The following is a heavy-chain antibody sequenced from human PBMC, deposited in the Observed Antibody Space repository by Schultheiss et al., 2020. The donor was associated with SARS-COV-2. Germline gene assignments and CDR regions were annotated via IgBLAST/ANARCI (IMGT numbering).Heavy chain of an antibody. Sequence: GESLKISCAASGFTFSSYSMNWVRQAPGKGLEWVSAISGSGGSTYYADSVKGRFTISRDNSKNTLYLQMNSLRAEDTAVYYCAKGLGYSVYDYLSVVTHLILGFEYWGQGTLVTVSS. V-gene: IGHV3-23*01. J-gene: IGHJ4*02. D-gene: IGHD5/OR15-5a*01. CDR2: ISGSGGST. CDR1: GFTFSSYS. CDR3: AKGLGYSVYDYLSVVTHLILGFEY.